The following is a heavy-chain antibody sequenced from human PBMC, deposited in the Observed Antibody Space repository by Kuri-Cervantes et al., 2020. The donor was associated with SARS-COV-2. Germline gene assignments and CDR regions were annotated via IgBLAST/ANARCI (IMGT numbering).Heavy chain of an antibody. CDR3: ARLRGSGSYGDY. D-gene: IGHD1-26*01. V-gene: IGHV4-38-2*01. CDR1: GYSISSGYY. CDR2: IYHSGST. J-gene: IGHJ4*02. Sequence: SETLSLTCAVSGYSISSGYYWGWIRQPPGKGLEWIGSIYHSGSTYYNPSLKSRVTISVDTSKNQFSLNLNSVTAADTAVYFCARLRGSGSYGDYWGQGILVTVSS.